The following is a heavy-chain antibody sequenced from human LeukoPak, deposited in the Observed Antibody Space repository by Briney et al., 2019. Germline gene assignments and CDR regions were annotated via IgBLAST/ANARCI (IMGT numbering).Heavy chain of an antibody. J-gene: IGHJ4*02. CDR1: GGSISSYY. V-gene: IGHV4-59*12. Sequence: PSETLSLTCTVSGGSISSYYWSWIRQPPGKGLEWIGYIYYSGSTNYNPSLKSRVTISVDTSKNQFSLKLSSVTGADTAVYYCARVTPAVGPDYWGQGTLVTVSS. D-gene: IGHD4-11*01. CDR3: ARVTPAVGPDY. CDR2: IYYSGST.